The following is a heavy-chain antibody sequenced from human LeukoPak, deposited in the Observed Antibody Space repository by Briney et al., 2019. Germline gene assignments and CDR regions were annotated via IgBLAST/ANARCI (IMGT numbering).Heavy chain of an antibody. CDR3: ASGSGWFNDAFDI. Sequence: GASVKVSCKASGYTFTSYYMHWVRQAPGQGLEWMGIINPSGGSTSYAQKFQGRVTMTRDMSTSTVYMELSSLRSEDTAVYYCASGSGWFNDAFDIWGQGTMVTVSS. V-gene: IGHV1-46*01. CDR2: INPSGGST. CDR1: GYTFTSYY. J-gene: IGHJ3*02. D-gene: IGHD6-19*01.